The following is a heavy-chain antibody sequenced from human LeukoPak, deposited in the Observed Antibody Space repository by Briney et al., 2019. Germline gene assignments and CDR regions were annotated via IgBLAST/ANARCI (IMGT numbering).Heavy chain of an antibody. CDR2: IYYTGTT. D-gene: IGHD3-10*01. J-gene: IGHJ5*02. CDR3: ARHDYYGSLNWFDP. CDR1: GGSLNSPNYY. V-gene: IGHV4-39*01. Sequence: SETLSLTCIVSGGSLNSPNYYWGWIRQPPGKGLEWIGTIYYTGTTYYNPSLKSRLTISVDTSKNQFSLKLTSVTAADTAVYYCARHDYYGSLNWFDPWGQGTLVTVSS.